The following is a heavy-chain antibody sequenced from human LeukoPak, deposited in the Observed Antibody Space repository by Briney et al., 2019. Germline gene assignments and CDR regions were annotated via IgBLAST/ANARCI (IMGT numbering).Heavy chain of an antibody. J-gene: IGHJ6*02. CDR2: IIPIFGTA. CDR3: ARGAVAYYYYGMDV. Sequence: ASVKVSCKASGGTFSSYAISWVRQAPGQRLEWMGGIIPIFGTANYAQKFQGRVTITADESTSTAYMELSSLRSEDTAVYYCARGAVAYYYYGMDVWGQGTTVTVSS. D-gene: IGHD4-23*01. CDR1: GGTFSSYA. V-gene: IGHV1-69*13.